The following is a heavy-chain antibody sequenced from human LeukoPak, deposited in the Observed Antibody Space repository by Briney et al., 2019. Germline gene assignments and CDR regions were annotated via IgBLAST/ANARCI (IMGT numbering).Heavy chain of an antibody. CDR3: AGSEAPITPPPYGMGV. Sequence: SETLSLTYTLSGDSISSGGYCWNWFRQHPGKGLEWIGYIYSSGNTFYNPSLKSRVIISVDTSKNQFSLKLSSVTAADTALYYCAGSEAPITPPPYGMGVWGQGTKVTVSS. D-gene: IGHD3-10*01. CDR1: GDSISSGGYC. J-gene: IGHJ6*02. V-gene: IGHV4-31*03. CDR2: IYSSGNT.